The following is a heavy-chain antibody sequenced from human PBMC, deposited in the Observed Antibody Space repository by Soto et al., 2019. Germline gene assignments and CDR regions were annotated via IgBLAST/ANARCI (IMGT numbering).Heavy chain of an antibody. V-gene: IGHV4-30-4*01. D-gene: IGHD5-18*01. CDR1: GGSISSGDYY. CDR3: ASTSFGYSYGYRY. CDR2: IYYSGST. Sequence: QVQLQESGPGLVKPSQTLSLTCTVSGGSISSGDYYWSWIHQPPGKGLEWLGYIYYSGSTYYNPSLESRGTISVDTSKNQFSLQLSSVTAADTAVYYCASTSFGYSYGYRYWGQGTLVTVSS. J-gene: IGHJ4*02.